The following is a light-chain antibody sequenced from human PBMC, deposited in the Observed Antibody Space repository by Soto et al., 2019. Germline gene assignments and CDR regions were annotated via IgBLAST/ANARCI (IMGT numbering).Light chain of an antibody. J-gene: IGKJ4*01. CDR2: GAS. V-gene: IGKV3-20*01. Sequence: EIVLTQSPGTLSLSPVERATLSCRASQRVSSSSLAWYQQKPGQAPRLLIYGASSRATGIPDRFSGSGSGADFTLTISRLDPEDFAVYFCQQYGRSPLTFGGGTKVDIK. CDR1: QRVSSSS. CDR3: QQYGRSPLT.